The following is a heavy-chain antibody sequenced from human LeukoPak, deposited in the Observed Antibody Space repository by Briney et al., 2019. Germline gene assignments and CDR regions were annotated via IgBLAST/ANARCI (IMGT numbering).Heavy chain of an antibody. Sequence: GGSLRLSCAPSGFTFSNAWMGWVRQAPGKGLEWVGRIKSKTDGGTTDYAAPVKGRYTISRDDSKNMLYLQMNRLSTEDTAVYYCSIDYVRVEAGRGVIDYWGQGILVTVSS. V-gene: IGHV3-15*01. CDR3: SIDYVRVEAGRGVIDY. J-gene: IGHJ4*02. CDR2: IKSKTDGGTT. D-gene: IGHD3-10*02. CDR1: GFTFSNAW.